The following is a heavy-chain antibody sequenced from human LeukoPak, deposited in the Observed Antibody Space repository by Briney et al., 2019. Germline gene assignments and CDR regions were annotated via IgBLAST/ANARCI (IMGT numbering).Heavy chain of an antibody. CDR3: ARGNGYYDSSGRGRAWFDP. Sequence: ASVKVSCKASGYTFTSYGISWVRQAPGQGLEWMGIINPSGGSTSYAQKFQGRVTMTRDTSTGTVYMELSSLRSEDTAVYYCARGNGYYDSSGRGRAWFDPWGQGTLVTVS. CDR2: INPSGGST. D-gene: IGHD3-22*01. V-gene: IGHV1-46*03. CDR1: GYTFTSYG. J-gene: IGHJ5*02.